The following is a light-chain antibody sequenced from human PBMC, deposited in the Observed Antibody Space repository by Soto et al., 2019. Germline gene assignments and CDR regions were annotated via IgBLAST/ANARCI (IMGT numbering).Light chain of an antibody. J-gene: IGKJ1*01. V-gene: IGKV1-5*01. Sequence: DIQMTQSPSTLSASVGDKVTITCRASQSISNWLAWYQQKPGEAPKLLVFDASILDSGVPSRFSGSGSATEFTLTINSLQPDDLATYYCQQYSNYFPWTFGQGTKVEL. CDR1: QSISNW. CDR2: DAS. CDR3: QQYSNYFPWT.